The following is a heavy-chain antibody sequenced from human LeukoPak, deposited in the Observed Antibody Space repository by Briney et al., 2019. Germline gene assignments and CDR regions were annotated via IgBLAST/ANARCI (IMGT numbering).Heavy chain of an antibody. CDR2: IYYSGST. V-gene: IGHV4-39*01. CDR3: ARQTRWFGEYDY. CDR1: GGSISSSSYY. D-gene: IGHD3-10*01. Sequence: SETLSLTCTVSGGSISSSSYYWGWIRQPPGKGLEWIGSIYYSGSTYYNPSLKSRVTISVDTSKNQFSLKLSSVTAADTAVYYCARQTRWFGEYDYWGQGTLVTVSS. J-gene: IGHJ4*02.